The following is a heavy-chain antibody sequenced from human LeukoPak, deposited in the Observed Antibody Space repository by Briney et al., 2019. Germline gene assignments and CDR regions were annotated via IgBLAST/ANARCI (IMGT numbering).Heavy chain of an antibody. CDR1: GGSIYTSSYY. D-gene: IGHD3-22*01. CDR3: AREQRYYYDSSGYHY. Sequence: PSETLSLTCSVSGGSIYTSSYYWVWIRQPPGKGLEWIGSIYYSGSTYYNPSLKSRVTISVDTSKSQFSLKLSSVTAADTAVYYCAREQRYYYDSSGYHYWGQGTLVTVSS. V-gene: IGHV4-39*07. CDR2: IYYSGST. J-gene: IGHJ4*02.